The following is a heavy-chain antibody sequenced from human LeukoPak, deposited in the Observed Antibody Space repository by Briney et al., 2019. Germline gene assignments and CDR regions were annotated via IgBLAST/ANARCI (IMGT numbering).Heavy chain of an antibody. J-gene: IGHJ3*02. CDR3: AREVRLTDAFDI. D-gene: IGHD6-25*01. V-gene: IGHV1-69*13. Sequence: ASVKVSCKASGGTFSSYAISWVRQAPGQGLEWMGGIIPIFGTANYAQKFQGRVTITADESTSTAYMELSSLRSEDTAVYYCAREVRLTDAFDIWGQGTMVTVSS. CDR1: GGTFSSYA. CDR2: IIPIFGTA.